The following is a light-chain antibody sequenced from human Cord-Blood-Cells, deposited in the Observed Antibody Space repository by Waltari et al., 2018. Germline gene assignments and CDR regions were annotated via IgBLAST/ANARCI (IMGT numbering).Light chain of an antibody. CDR1: QSLVHSDGNTY. Sequence: DVVMTQSPLSLRVTLGQPASISCRSSQSLVHSDGNTYLNWFQQRPGQSPRRLIYKVSNRDSGVPDRISGSGSGTDFTLKSSRVEAEDVGVYYCMQGTHWPYTFGQGTKLEIK. CDR2: KVS. V-gene: IGKV2-30*02. J-gene: IGKJ2*01. CDR3: MQGTHWPYT.